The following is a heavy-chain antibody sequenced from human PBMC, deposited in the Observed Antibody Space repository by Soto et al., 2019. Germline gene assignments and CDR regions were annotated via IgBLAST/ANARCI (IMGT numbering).Heavy chain of an antibody. V-gene: IGHV4-39*01. J-gene: IGHJ6*02. CDR1: GGSISSSSYY. CDR3: ASQLSIAASQYYYYYGMDV. Sequence: PSETLSLTCTVSGGSISSSSYYWGWIRQPPGKGLEWIGSIYYSGSTYYNPSLKSRVTISVDTSKNQFSPKLSSVTAADTAVYYCASQLSIAASQYYYYYGMDVWGQGTTVT. D-gene: IGHD6-6*01. CDR2: IYYSGST.